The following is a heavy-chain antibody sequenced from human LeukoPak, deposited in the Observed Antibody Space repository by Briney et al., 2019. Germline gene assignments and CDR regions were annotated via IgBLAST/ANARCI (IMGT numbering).Heavy chain of an antibody. V-gene: IGHV5-51*01. J-gene: IGHJ4*02. D-gene: IGHD3-22*01. CDR1: GYSFTSYW. CDR3: ARVYYYDSSGYYYVELFDY. CDR2: TNPSNSDT. Sequence: PGESLKISCKVSGYSFTSYWIAWVRQMPGKGLEWMGITNPSNSDTRYSPSFQGQVTISADKSISTAYLQWSSLKASDTAMYYCARVYYYDSSGYYYVELFDYWGQGTLVTVSS.